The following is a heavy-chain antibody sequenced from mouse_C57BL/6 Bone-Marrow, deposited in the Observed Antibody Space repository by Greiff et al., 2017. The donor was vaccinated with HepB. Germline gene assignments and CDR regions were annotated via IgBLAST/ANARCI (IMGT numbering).Heavy chain of an antibody. CDR3: ARYYYGSSYYAMDY. V-gene: IGHV2-9-1*01. D-gene: IGHD1-1*01. J-gene: IGHJ4*01. CDR2: IWTGGGT. CDR1: GFSLTSYA. Sequence: VMLVESGPGLVAPSQSLSITCTVSGFSLTSYAISWVRQPPGKGLEWLGVIWTGGGTNYNSALKSRLSISKDNSKSQVFLKMNSLQTDDTARYYCARYYYGSSYYAMDYWGQGTSVTVSS.